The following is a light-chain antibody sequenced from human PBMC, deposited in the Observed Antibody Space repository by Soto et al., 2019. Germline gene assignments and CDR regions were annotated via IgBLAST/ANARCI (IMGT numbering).Light chain of an antibody. J-gene: IGKJ1*01. CDR2: AAS. V-gene: IGKV1-6*01. Sequence: AIQLTQSPSSLSASVGDRVTISCRASQNIRNDLGWYQQRVGRAPRLLIYAASSLDDGVPSRFSGSGSGTDFTLTISDVQPEDFALYYCHQRQSWPRTFGQGTKVDI. CDR1: QNIRND. CDR3: HQRQSWPRT.